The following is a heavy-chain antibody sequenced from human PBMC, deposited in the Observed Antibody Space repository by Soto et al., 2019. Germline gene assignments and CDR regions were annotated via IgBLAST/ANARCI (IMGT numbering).Heavy chain of an antibody. CDR3: ARERSGYLFFDL. V-gene: IGHV4-61*01. D-gene: IGHD3-3*01. Sequence: QVQLQESGPGLVKPSETLSLTCTVSGGSVSSGSYYWSWIRQPPGKGLEWIGYIYYSGSTNYNPSLKSRVTISVDTSKNQFSLKLNSVTAADTAVYYCARERSGYLFFDLWGQGTLVTVSS. CDR1: GGSVSSGSYY. J-gene: IGHJ4*02. CDR2: IYYSGST.